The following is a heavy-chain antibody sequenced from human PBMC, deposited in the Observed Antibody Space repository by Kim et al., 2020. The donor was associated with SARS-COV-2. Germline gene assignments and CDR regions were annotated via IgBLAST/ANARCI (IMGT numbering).Heavy chain of an antibody. CDR2: IYYSGST. Sequence: SETLSLTCTVSGGSIRSYYWNWIRQPPGKGLEWIGSIYYSGSTNYNPSLKSRVTISVDTSKNQFSLKLNSVTAADTAVYYCASSHISGWCDYGYFALWGRGTLATVSS. CDR1: GGSIRSYY. D-gene: IGHD6-19*01. CDR3: ASSHISGWCDYGYFAL. J-gene: IGHJ2*01. V-gene: IGHV4-59*01.